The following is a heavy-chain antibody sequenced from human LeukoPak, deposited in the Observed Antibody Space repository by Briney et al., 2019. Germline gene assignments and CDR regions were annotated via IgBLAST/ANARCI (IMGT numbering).Heavy chain of an antibody. V-gene: IGHV3-33*01. Sequence: PGRSLRLSCAASEFTFSSYGMHWVRQAPGKGLVWVAVIWYDGSNKYYADSVKGRFTISRDNSKNTLYLQMNSLRAEDTAVYYCARKNYDFWSGYFTGWGQGTLVTVSS. CDR2: IWYDGSNK. D-gene: IGHD3-3*01. J-gene: IGHJ4*02. CDR1: EFTFSSYG. CDR3: ARKNYDFWSGYFTG.